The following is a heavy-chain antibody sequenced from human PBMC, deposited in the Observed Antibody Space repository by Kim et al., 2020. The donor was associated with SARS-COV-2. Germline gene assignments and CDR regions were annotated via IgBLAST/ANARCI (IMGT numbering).Heavy chain of an antibody. CDR2: IIPIFGTA. J-gene: IGHJ4*02. CDR3: ARDSLPYYYDSSGYYLYFDY. D-gene: IGHD3-22*01. CDR1: GGTFSSYA. Sequence: SVKVSCKASGGTFSSYAISWVRQAPGQGLEWMGGIIPIFGTANYAQKFQGRVTITADESTSTAYMELSSLRSEDTAVYYCARDSLPYYYDSSGYYLYFDYWGQGTLVTVSS. V-gene: IGHV1-69*13.